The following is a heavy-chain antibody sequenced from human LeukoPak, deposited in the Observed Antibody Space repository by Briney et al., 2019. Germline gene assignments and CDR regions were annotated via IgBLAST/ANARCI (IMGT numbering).Heavy chain of an antibody. CDR1: GGSFSGYY. CDR3: ARAGQPDEQWLASFDY. D-gene: IGHD6-19*01. CDR2: INHSGST. Sequence: SETLSLTCAVYGGSFSGYYWSWIRQPPGKGLEWIGEINHSGSTNYNPYLKSRVTISVDTAKNQFSLKLSSVTAADTAVYYCARAGQPDEQWLASFDYWGQGTLVTVSS. V-gene: IGHV4-34*01. J-gene: IGHJ4*02.